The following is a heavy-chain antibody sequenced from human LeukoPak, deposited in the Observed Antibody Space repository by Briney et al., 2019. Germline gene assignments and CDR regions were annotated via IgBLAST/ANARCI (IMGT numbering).Heavy chain of an antibody. V-gene: IGHV4-30-4*01. CDR3: ARDDYLEYYFDS. J-gene: IGHJ4*02. CDR1: GGSISSGDYY. D-gene: IGHD4-11*01. CDR2: IYYSGNT. Sequence: SETLSLTCTVSGGSISSGDYYWSWIRQPPGKGQEWIGYIYYSGNTYYNPSLKSRVTISLDTSKNQFSLKLSSVTAADTAVYYCARDDYLEYYFDSWGQGTLVTVS.